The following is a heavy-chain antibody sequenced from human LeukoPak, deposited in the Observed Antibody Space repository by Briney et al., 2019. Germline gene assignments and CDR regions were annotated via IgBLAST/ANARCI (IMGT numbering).Heavy chain of an antibody. V-gene: IGHV3-74*01. D-gene: IGHD3-10*01. CDR2: IRSDGSDT. J-gene: IGHJ6*03. Sequence: GGSLRLSCAASGFTFSDTWMHWVRQAPGKGLVWVSRIRSDGSDTRYAESVKGRFTISRDNAKNTLYLQMNSLRAEDTAVYYCARSLRVRGVPDYMDVWGKGTTVIISS. CDR1: GFTFSDTW. CDR3: ARSLRVRGVPDYMDV.